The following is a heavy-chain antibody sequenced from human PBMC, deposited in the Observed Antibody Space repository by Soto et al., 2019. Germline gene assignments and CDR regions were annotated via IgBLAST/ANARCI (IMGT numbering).Heavy chain of an antibody. J-gene: IGHJ4*02. CDR1: GESISSSSYY. V-gene: IGHV4-39*01. Sequence: SETLSLTCIVSGESISSSSYYWGWIRQPPGKGLEWIGSIYYSGRTYYNPSFKSRVTISIDTSKNQFSLKLSSVTATDTAVYYCSRQRTTVVTQAYFDHWGQGALVTVSS. CDR2: IYYSGRT. CDR3: SRQRTTVVTQAYFDH. D-gene: IGHD2-21*02.